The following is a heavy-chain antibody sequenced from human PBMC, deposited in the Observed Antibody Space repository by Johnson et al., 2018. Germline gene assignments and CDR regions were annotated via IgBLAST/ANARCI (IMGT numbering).Heavy chain of an antibody. Sequence: VQLVESGGGLVQPGRSLRLSCAASGFTFSSYAMSWVRQAPGKGLEWVSAISGWGGSTYYADSVKGRFTIARNNSKNTLYLQMNSRRAEDTAVYYCARFGPAAGTADYYYYMDVWGKGTTVTVSS. CDR2: ISGWGGST. J-gene: IGHJ6*03. CDR3: ARFGPAAGTADYYYYMDV. V-gene: IGHV3-23*04. CDR1: GFTFSSYA. D-gene: IGHD6-13*01.